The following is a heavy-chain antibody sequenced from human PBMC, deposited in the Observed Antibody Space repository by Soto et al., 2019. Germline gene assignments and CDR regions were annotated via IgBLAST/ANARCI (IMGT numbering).Heavy chain of an antibody. CDR3: ARDKRAARRGNYYYGMDV. V-gene: IGHV1-69*01. D-gene: IGHD6-6*01. J-gene: IGHJ6*02. CDR1: GGTFSSYA. Sequence: QVQLVQSGAEVKKPGSSVKVSCKASGGTFSSYAISWVRQAPGQGLEWMGGIIPIFGTANYAQKCQGRVTITADESTSTAYMELSSLRSEDTAVYYCARDKRAARRGNYYYGMDVWGQGTTVTVSS. CDR2: IIPIFGTA.